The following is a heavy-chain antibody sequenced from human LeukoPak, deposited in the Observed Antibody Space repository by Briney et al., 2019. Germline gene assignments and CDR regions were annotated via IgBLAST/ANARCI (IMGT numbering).Heavy chain of an antibody. CDR3: ARLVYK. J-gene: IGHJ4*02. V-gene: IGHV3-53*01. Sequence: GGSLRLSCTVSGFNVTTTPMTWVRQAPGQGLEWVSSIYSGGGTYYAEFVKGRFTISRGRSKNALYLQMNSLRVEDTAMFHCARLVYKWGQGTLVTVSS. CDR2: IYSGGGT. D-gene: IGHD6-6*01. CDR1: GFNVTTTP.